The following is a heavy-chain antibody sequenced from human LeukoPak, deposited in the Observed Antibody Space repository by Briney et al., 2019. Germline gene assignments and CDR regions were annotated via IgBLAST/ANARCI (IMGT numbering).Heavy chain of an antibody. CDR3: ARESRILGYCSSTSCYEYYFDY. J-gene: IGHJ4*02. CDR1: AFTFRTYW. CDR2: IKPDGSEK. D-gene: IGHD2-2*01. Sequence: GGSLRLSCAASAFTFRTYWMSWVRQAPGKGLEWVAMIKPDGSEKYYVDSVKGLFTISRDNAKNSLYLQMNSLRAEDTAVYYCARESRILGYCSSTSCYEYYFDYWGQGTLVTVSS. V-gene: IGHV3-7*05.